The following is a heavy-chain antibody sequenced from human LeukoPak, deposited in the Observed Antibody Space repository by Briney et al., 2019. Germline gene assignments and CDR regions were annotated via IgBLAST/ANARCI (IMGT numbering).Heavy chain of an antibody. D-gene: IGHD6-19*01. CDR1: GGSISSYY. V-gene: IGHV4-59*01. Sequence: ASETLSLTCTVSGGSISSYYWSWIRQPPGKGLEWIGYIYYSGSTNYNPSLKSRVTISVDTPKNQFSLKLSSVTAADTAVYYCARDAYSSGFFFDYWGQGTLVTVSS. CDR2: IYYSGST. CDR3: ARDAYSSGFFFDY. J-gene: IGHJ4*02.